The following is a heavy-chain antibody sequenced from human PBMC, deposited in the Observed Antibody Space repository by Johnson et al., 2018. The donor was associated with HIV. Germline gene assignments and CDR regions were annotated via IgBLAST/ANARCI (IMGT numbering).Heavy chain of an antibody. J-gene: IGHJ3*02. Sequence: QVQLVESGGGVVQPGRSLRLSCAASGFTFSSYAMHWVRQAPGKGLEWVAVISYDGSNKYYAASVKGRFTISRDNSKNTLYLQMNSLRAEDTAVYYCARDNWNEDIWGQGTMVTVSS. CDR3: ARDNWNEDI. CDR1: GFTFSSYA. CDR2: ISYDGSNK. V-gene: IGHV3-30*04. D-gene: IGHD1-20*01.